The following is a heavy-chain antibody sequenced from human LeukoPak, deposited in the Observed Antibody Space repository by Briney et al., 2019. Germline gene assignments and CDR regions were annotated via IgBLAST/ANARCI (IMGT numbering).Heavy chain of an antibody. J-gene: IGHJ4*02. CDR3: ATSIAAAGTRRFDS. V-gene: IGHV4-59*01. D-gene: IGHD6-13*01. CDR2: VYNSENT. Sequence: SETLSXTCTXSGGSISIYYWSWIRQPPGKGLEWIGYVYNSENTNYNPSLKSRATISADTSKNQFSLKLNSVTAADTAVYYCATSIAAAGTRRFDSWGQGTLVTVSS. CDR1: GGSISIYY.